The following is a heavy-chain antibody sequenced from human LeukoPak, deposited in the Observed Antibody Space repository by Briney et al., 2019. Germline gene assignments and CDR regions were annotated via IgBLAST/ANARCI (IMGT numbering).Heavy chain of an antibody. CDR2: VFSGGST. CDR3: ARDRNQYPGIAAAPTN. D-gene: IGHD6-13*01. V-gene: IGHV3-53*01. CDR1: GFSVSSNY. Sequence: GGSLRLSCAVSGFSVSSNYMNWVRQAPGKGLEWVSVVFSGGSTYYADSVKGRFTISRDNSKNTVYLQMNSLRAEDTAVYYCARDRNQYPGIAAAPTNWGQGTLVTVSS. J-gene: IGHJ4*02.